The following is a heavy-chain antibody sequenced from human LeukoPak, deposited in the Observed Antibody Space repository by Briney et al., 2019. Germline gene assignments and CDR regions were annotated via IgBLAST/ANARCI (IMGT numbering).Heavy chain of an antibody. V-gene: IGHV3-49*03. Sequence: LSLTCAVYGGSFSGYYWTWIRQPPGKGLEWVGFIRSKTYGGTTGYAASVKGRFTISRDDSESIAHLQMNSLKTEDTAVYYCTRYYDYVWGSYRYIDYWGQGTLVTVSS. D-gene: IGHD3-16*02. CDR3: TRYYDYVWGSYRYIDY. J-gene: IGHJ4*02. CDR1: GGSFSGYY. CDR2: IRSKTYGGTT.